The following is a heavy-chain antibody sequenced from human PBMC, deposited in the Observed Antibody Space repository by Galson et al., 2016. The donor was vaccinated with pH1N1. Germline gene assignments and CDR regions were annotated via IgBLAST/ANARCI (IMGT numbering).Heavy chain of an antibody. V-gene: IGHV1-18*01. CDR3: ARNTVDDSAFDF. D-gene: IGHD2-21*01. CDR2: VSIYNRNA. CDR1: GYTFMDHG. J-gene: IGHJ4*02. Sequence: SVKVSFKASGYTFMDHGISWVRQGPGKGLEWMGWVSIYNRNAKYSRKFQGRVTMTSDTSTNSVYLELRSLGHDDTAVYYCARNTVDDSAFDFWGQGTLVTVSS.